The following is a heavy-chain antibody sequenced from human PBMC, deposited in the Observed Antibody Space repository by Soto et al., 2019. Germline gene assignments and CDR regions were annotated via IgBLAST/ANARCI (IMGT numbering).Heavy chain of an antibody. Sequence: QVQLVQSGAEVKKPGSSVKVSCKASGETFSSYAFSWVRQAPGQGLEWMGGIIPIFGKPSYAQRFQGRVTITADKSTRTVYMELSRLKSEDTAVYYCARAGYFSGSSFYGVDYWGQGTLVTASS. CDR3: ARAGYFSGSSFYGVDY. V-gene: IGHV1-69*06. CDR2: IIPIFGKP. CDR1: GETFSSYA. J-gene: IGHJ4*02. D-gene: IGHD2-15*01.